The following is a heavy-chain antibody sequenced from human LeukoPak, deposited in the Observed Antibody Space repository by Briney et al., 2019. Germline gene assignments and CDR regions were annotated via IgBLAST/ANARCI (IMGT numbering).Heavy chain of an antibody. CDR1: GASIITSTYY. Sequence: PSETLSLTCTVSGASIITSTYYWGWVRQAPGKGLEWVSVIYSGGSTYYADSVKGRFTISRDNSKNTLYLQMNSLRAEDTAVYYCAKVADYWGQGTLVTVSS. J-gene: IGHJ4*02. V-gene: IGHV3-53*01. CDR3: AKVADY. CDR2: IYSGGST.